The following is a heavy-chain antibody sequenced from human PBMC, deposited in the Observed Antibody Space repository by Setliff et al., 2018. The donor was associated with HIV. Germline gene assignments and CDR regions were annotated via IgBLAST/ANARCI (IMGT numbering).Heavy chain of an antibody. D-gene: IGHD1-26*01. V-gene: IGHV4-31*03. CDR3: AGGPGTTSIDY. CDR1: GGSISSGGYY. CDR2: VYYNGDT. J-gene: IGHJ4*02. Sequence: SETLSLTCTVSGGSISSGGYYWSWIRQHPEKGLEWIGYVYYNGDTYYNPSLKSRVTLSVDTSKNQFSLNLISVTAADTAVYYCAGGPGTTSIDYWAQGTLVTVSS.